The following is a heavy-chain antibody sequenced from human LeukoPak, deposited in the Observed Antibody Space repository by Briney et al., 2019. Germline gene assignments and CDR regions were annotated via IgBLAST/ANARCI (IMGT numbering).Heavy chain of an antibody. V-gene: IGHV4-30-4*01. CDR1: GGSISSGDYY. D-gene: IGHD3-10*01. CDR3: ARDRITMVRGVITDIFDY. J-gene: IGHJ4*02. Sequence: PSGTLSLTCTVSGGSISSGDYYWSWLRQPPGKGLEWIGYIYYSGSTYYNPSLKSRVTISVDTSKNQFSLKLSSVTAADTAVYYCARDRITMVRGVITDIFDYWGQGTLVTVSS. CDR2: IYYSGST.